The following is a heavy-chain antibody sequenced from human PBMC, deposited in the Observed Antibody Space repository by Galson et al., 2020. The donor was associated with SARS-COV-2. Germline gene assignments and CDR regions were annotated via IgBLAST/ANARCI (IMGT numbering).Heavy chain of an antibody. J-gene: IGHJ4*02. Sequence: KIGESLKISCTASGLIFSNYYMTWIRQAPGKGLEWISYISTSSIYTNYADSVKGRFTISRDNTKTSLFLHMDSLRAEDTAVYYCAGSQWNFWYIFDNWGQGALVTVSS. CDR1: GLIFSNYY. D-gene: IGHD1-7*01. CDR3: AGSQWNFWYIFDN. CDR2: ISTSSIYT. V-gene: IGHV3-11*03.